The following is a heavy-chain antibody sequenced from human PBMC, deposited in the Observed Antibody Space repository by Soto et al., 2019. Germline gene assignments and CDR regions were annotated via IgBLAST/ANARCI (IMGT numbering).Heavy chain of an antibody. CDR2: TYYRSKWYN. V-gene: IGHV6-1*01. Sequence: SQTLSLTCAISGDSVSSNSAAWNCIRQSPSRGLEWLGRTYYRSKWYNDYAVSVKSRITINPDTSKNQFSLQLNSVTPEDTAVYYCARDLVAVAGTSYAFDIWGQGTMVTVSS. D-gene: IGHD6-19*01. CDR1: GDSVSSNSAA. CDR3: ARDLVAVAGTSYAFDI. J-gene: IGHJ3*02.